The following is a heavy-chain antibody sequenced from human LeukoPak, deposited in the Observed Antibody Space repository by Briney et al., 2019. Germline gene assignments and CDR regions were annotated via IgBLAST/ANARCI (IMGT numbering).Heavy chain of an antibody. J-gene: IGHJ4*02. CDR2: LSEDGIDK. CDR3: AKDRKVYEGTYGDHDY. D-gene: IGHD4-17*01. Sequence: GGSLRLSCAASGFPFSNYGMHWVRQAPGKGLEWVAVLSEDGIDKYYADSVKGRFTISRDNSKNTLYLQMSSLRPEDTAVYYCAKDRKVYEGTYGDHDYWGQGTLVTVSS. V-gene: IGHV3-30*18. CDR1: GFPFSNYG.